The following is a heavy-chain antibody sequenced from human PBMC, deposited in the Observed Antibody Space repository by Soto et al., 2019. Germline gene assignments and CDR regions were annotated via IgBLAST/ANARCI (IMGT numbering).Heavy chain of an antibody. D-gene: IGHD3-22*01. Sequence: EVQLVESGGALVQPGGSLRLSCAASGFVFSSFSMNWVRQAPGKGLEWVAYVSGGGNTIYYADSVKGRFTISRDNAKNSLYLQMNSLRAEDTAVYDCARDWDSSGYFWFDPWGQGTLVTVSS. CDR3: ARDWDSSGYFWFDP. CDR1: GFVFSSFS. CDR2: VSGGGNTI. J-gene: IGHJ5*02. V-gene: IGHV3-48*04.